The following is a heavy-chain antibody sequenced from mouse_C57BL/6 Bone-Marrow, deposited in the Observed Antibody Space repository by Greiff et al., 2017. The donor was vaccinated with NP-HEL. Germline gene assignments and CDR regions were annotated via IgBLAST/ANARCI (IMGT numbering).Heavy chain of an antibody. CDR3: ARGNYGSSYGYFDV. Sequence: VQLQQSGAELARPGASVKLSCKASGYTFTSYGISWVKQRTGQGLEWIGEIYPRSGNTYYNEKFKGKATLTADKSSSTAYMELRSLTSEDSAGYFCARGNYGSSYGYFDVWGTGTTVTVSS. CDR1: GYTFTSYG. J-gene: IGHJ1*03. V-gene: IGHV1-81*01. CDR2: IYPRSGNT. D-gene: IGHD1-1*01.